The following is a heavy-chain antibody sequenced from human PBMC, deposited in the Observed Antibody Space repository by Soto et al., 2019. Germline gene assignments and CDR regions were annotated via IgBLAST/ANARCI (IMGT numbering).Heavy chain of an antibody. CDR1: GFTFSSYS. J-gene: IGHJ6*03. CDR2: ISSSSSTI. V-gene: IGHV3-48*01. Sequence: GGSLRLSCAASGFTFSSYSMNWVRQAPGKGLEWVSYISSSSSTIYYADSVKGRFTISRDNAKNSLYLQMNSLRAEDTAVYYCARLPAAIFPPLPYYMDVWGKGTTVTVSS. D-gene: IGHD2-2*01. CDR3: ARLPAAIFPPLPYYMDV.